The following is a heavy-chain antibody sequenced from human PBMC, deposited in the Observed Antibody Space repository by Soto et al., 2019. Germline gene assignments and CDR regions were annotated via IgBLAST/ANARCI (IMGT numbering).Heavy chain of an antibody. Sequence: EVQLVESGGGLVQPGRSLRLSCAASGFTFDDYAMHWVRQAPGKGLEWVSGISWNSGSIGYADSVKGRFTISRDNAKNSLYLQTNSLRAEDTALYHCAKDRGLVLSFYFDYWGQGTLVTVSS. CDR3: AKDRGLVLSFYFDY. CDR2: ISWNSGSI. CDR1: GFTFDDYA. V-gene: IGHV3-9*01. D-gene: IGHD6-13*01. J-gene: IGHJ4*02.